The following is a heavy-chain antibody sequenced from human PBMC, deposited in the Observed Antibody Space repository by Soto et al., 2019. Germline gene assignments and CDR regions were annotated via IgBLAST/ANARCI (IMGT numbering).Heavy chain of an antibody. CDR3: ARENSLFWGVYYPHTNYYLEG. J-gene: IGHJ6*03. CDR2: INAGNGNT. V-gene: IGHV1-3*01. Sequence: ASVKVSCKASGYSFTTYAIHWVRQATGQRLEWMGWINAGNGNTKYSQTFQGRVTITRDTSASTAYMELSSLRSGEPAVYYCARENSLFWGVYYPHTNYYLEGWAKGPTVTFSS. CDR1: GYSFTTYA. D-gene: IGHD3-3*01.